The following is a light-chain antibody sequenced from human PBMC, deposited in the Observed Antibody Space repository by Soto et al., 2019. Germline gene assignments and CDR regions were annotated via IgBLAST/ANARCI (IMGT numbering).Light chain of an antibody. CDR3: GTWDSSLSAGV. CDR1: TSNIGNNY. Sequence: QSVLTQPPSMSAAPGQKVTTSGLERTSNIGNNYVSWYQQLPGTAPKLLIYDNDKRPSGIPDRFSGSKSGASATLGITGLQTGDEADYYCGTWDSSLSAGVFGGGTKLTVL. J-gene: IGLJ2*01. V-gene: IGLV1-51*01. CDR2: DND.